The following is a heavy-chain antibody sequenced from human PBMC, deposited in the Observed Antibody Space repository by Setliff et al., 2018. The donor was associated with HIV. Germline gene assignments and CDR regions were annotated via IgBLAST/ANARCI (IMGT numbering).Heavy chain of an antibody. J-gene: IGHJ5*02. Sequence: SETLSLTCAVSGGSISRGSYYWSWIRQPAGKGLEWIGRIYTSGSIHYNPSLKSRVTISVDTSKNQFSLKVSSVNAPDTAVYFCAREDGEYTSSPRWFDPWGQGTQVTVSS. CDR1: GGSISRGSYY. CDR2: IYTSGSI. CDR3: AREDGEYTSSPRWFDP. D-gene: IGHD6-13*01. V-gene: IGHV4-61*02.